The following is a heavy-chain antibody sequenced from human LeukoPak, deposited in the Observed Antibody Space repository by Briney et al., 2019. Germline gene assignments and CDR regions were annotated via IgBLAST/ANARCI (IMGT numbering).Heavy chain of an antibody. Sequence: SETLSLTCTVSGASLSTYSCVWIRQPPGKGLEWIGYIYYSGATYYNPSLKSRLTISIDTSKNQFSLKLSSVTAADTAMYYCARTKKVDHGDYENYFDYWGQGTRVTVSS. CDR1: GASLSTYS. J-gene: IGHJ4*02. CDR3: ARTKKVDHGDYENYFDY. D-gene: IGHD4-17*01. CDR2: IYYSGAT. V-gene: IGHV4-59*12.